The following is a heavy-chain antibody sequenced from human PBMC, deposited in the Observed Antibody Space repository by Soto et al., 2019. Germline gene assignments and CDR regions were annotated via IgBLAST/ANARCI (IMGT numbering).Heavy chain of an antibody. CDR3: ARGVYGSGNYYTGPSAFDI. V-gene: IGHV1-69*06. J-gene: IGHJ3*02. CDR1: GGTLSDDG. CDR2: TIPVFNTA. Sequence: QVQLEQSGAEVKKPGSSVKVSCKASGGTLSDDGVAWLRQAPGQGLEWMGGTIPVFNTAKYAQKFQGRVTVTADKFTNKAYMELSILRSEDTAFYFCARGVYGSGNYYTGPSAFDIWGQGTMVIVSS. D-gene: IGHD3-10*01.